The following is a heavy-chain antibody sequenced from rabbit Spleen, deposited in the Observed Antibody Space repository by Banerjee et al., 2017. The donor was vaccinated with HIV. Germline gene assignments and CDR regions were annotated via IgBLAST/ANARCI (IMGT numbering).Heavy chain of an antibody. CDR3: TRGPSNIAYRYNL. CDR1: GFSFSSNYY. J-gene: IGHJ4*01. CDR2: IDTGSSGST. Sequence: QEQLEESGGDLVKPEGSLTLTCTASGFSFSSNYYMCWVRQAPGKGLEWIGCIDTGSSGSTHYASWAKGRFTISKTSSTTVTLQMTSLTAADTATYFCTRGPSNIAYRYNLWGQGTLVTVS. V-gene: IGHV1S45*01. D-gene: IGHD6-1*01.